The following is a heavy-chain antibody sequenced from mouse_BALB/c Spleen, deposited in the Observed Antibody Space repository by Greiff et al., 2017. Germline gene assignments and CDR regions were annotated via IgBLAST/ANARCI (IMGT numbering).Heavy chain of an antibody. D-gene: IGHD1-1*01. CDR2: ISDGGSYT. CDR3: AREDYAY. V-gene: IGHV5-4*02. Sequence: EVQLLESGGGLVKPGGSLKLSCAASGFTFSDYYMYWVRQTPEKRLEWVATISDGGSYTYYPDSVKGRFTISRDNAKNNLYLQMSSLKSEDTAMYYCAREDYAYWGQGTTLTVSS. J-gene: IGHJ2*01. CDR1: GFTFSDYY.